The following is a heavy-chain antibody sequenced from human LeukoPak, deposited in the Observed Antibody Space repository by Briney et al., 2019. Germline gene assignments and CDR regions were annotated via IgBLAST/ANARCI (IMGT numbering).Heavy chain of an antibody. D-gene: IGHD4-23*01. CDR1: GYTFTSYY. J-gene: IGHJ5*02. CDR2: INPSGGST. Sequence: ASVTVYCKASGYTFTSYYMHWEPQKPGQRPEWMGIINPSGGSTSYAQKFRGRVTMTRDTSTSTVYMELSSLRSEDTAVYYCARNSRNWFDPWGQGTLVTVSS. V-gene: IGHV1-46*01. CDR3: ARNSRNWFDP.